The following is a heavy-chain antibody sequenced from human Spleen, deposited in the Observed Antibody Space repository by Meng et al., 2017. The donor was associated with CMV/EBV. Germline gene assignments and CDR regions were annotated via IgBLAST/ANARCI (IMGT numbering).Heavy chain of an antibody. V-gene: IGHV3-23*01. CDR2: ISGSGGST. J-gene: IGHJ6*02. CDR1: GFTFSSYA. CDR3: AKVEGYDFWSGYYEVYGMDV. D-gene: IGHD3-3*01. Sequence: GGSLRLSCAASGFTFSSYAMSWVRQAPGKGLEWVSAISGSGGSTYYADSVKGRFTISRDNSKNTLYLQMNSLRAEDTAVYYCAKVEGYDFWSGYYEVYGMDVWGQGTTVTVSS.